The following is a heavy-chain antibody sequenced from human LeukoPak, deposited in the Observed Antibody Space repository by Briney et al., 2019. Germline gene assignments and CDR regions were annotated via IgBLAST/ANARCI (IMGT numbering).Heavy chain of an antibody. CDR2: IYYSGST. J-gene: IGHJ6*02. CDR1: GGSISSYY. CDR3: ASYGMDV. Sequence: SETLSLTCTVSGGSISSYYWSWIRQPPGKGLEWIGYIYYSGSTNYNPSLKSRVTISVDTSKNQFSLKLSSVTAADTAVYYCASYGMDVWGQGTTVTVSS. V-gene: IGHV4-59*12.